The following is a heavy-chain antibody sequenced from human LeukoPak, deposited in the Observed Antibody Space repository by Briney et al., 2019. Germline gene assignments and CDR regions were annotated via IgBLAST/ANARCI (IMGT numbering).Heavy chain of an antibody. D-gene: IGHD3-9*01. Sequence: PGGSLRLSCAASGVTFSTSWMHWVRQVPGKGLVWVSRINPDGTATNYADPVKGRFTISRDNAKNTLYLEMNSLRAEDTAVYYCARGVTGSYGFYFDPWGQGTLVTVSS. CDR3: ARGVTGSYGFYFDP. CDR1: GVTFSTSW. J-gene: IGHJ5*02. CDR2: INPDGTAT. V-gene: IGHV3-74*01.